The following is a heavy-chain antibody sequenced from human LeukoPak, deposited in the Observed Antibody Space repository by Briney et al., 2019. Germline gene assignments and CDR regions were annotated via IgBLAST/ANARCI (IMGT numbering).Heavy chain of an antibody. CDR3: AFLMVRGVIITNPAFDY. CDR2: INPSGGST. CDR1: GYTLTSYY. J-gene: IGHJ4*02. Sequence: EASVKVSCKASGYTLTSYYMYWVRQAPGQGLEWMGIINPSGGSTSYAQKFQGRVTMTRDTSTSTVYMELSSLRSEDTAVYYCAFLMVRGVIITNPAFDYWGQGTLVTVSS. V-gene: IGHV1-46*01. D-gene: IGHD3-10*01.